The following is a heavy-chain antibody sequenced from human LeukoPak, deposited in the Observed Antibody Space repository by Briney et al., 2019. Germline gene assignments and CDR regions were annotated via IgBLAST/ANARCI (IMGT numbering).Heavy chain of an antibody. CDR3: ARGRYDDYGMDV. V-gene: IGHV4-39*07. D-gene: IGHD3-3*01. J-gene: IGHJ6*02. Sequence: PSETLSLTCTVSGGSISSSSYYWGWIRQPPGKGLEWIGSIYYSGSTYYNPSLKSRVTISVDTSKNQFSLKLSSVTAADTAVYYCARGRYDDYGMDVWGQGTTVTVSS. CDR2: IYYSGST. CDR1: GGSISSSSYY.